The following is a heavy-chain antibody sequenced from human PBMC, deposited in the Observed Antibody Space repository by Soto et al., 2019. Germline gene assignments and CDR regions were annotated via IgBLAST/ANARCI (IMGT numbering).Heavy chain of an antibody. D-gene: IGHD1-26*01. J-gene: IGHJ4*02. CDR1: GSSISSSTW. CDR3: ARREIQGPIDY. Sequence: QVQLQESGPGLVKPSDTLSLTCAVSGSSISSSTWWGWIRQPPGKGLEWIGYIYYSGTTYYNPSLKSRVTMSVDTSKNQFSLKLTSVTAVDTAVYYCARREIQGPIDYWGQGTLVTVSS. V-gene: IGHV4-28*01. CDR2: IYYSGTT.